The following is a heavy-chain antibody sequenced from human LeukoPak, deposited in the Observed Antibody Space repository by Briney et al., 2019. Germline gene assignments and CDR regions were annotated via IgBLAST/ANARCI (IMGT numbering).Heavy chain of an antibody. CDR1: GFTFSSYA. CDR2: ISGSGGST. CDR3: AKDHPRIAVADDAFDI. J-gene: IGHJ3*02. D-gene: IGHD6-19*01. V-gene: IGHV3-23*01. Sequence: GGSLTLACAASGFTFSSYAMSWVRQAPGKGLEWVSAISGSGGSTYYADSVKGRFTIYRDNSKNTQYLQMNSLRAEDTAVYYCAKDHPRIAVADDAFDIWGQGTMVTVSS.